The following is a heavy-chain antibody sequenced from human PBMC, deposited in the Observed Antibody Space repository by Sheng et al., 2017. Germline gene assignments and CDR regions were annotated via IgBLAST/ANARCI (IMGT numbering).Heavy chain of an antibody. J-gene: IGHJ4*02. Sequence: QVQLVESGGGVVQPGRSLRLSCAASGFTFSSYGMHWVRQAPGKGLEWVAVIWYDGSNKYYADSVKGRFTISRDNSKNTLYLQMNSLRAEDTAVYYCARVATIYYPDYWGQGTLVTVSS. CDR2: IWYDGSNK. CDR1: GFTFSSYG. D-gene: IGHD5-12*01. V-gene: IGHV3-33*01. CDR3: ARVATIYYPDY.